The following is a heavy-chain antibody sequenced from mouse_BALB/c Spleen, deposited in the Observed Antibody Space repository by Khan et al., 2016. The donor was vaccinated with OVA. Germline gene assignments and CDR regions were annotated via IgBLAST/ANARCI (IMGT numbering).Heavy chain of an antibody. V-gene: IGHV1-77*01. D-gene: IGHD1-2*01. CDR3: ERRNYFGYTFAY. Sequence: QVQLQQSGAELARPGASVKLSCKASGYTFTDYYINWVKQRTGQGLEWIGEISPGSGDTYYNEKFKGKATLPADKSSSTVYMPLSSLTAEASAVYFCERRNYFGYTFAYWGQGTLVTVSA. CDR2: ISPGSGDT. J-gene: IGHJ3*01. CDR1: GYTFTDYY.